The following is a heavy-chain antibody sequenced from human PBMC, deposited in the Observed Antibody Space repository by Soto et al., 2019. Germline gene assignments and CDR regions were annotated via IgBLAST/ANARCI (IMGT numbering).Heavy chain of an antibody. CDR1: GGSISSYY. D-gene: IGHD2-15*01. V-gene: IGHV4-59*01. Sequence: SETLSLTCTVSGGSISSYYWSWIRQPPGKGLEWIGYIYYSGSTNYNPSLKSRVTISVDTSKNQFSLKLSSVTAADTAVYYCARDQGDIADYWGQGTLVTVSS. J-gene: IGHJ4*02. CDR2: IYYSGST. CDR3: ARDQGDIADY.